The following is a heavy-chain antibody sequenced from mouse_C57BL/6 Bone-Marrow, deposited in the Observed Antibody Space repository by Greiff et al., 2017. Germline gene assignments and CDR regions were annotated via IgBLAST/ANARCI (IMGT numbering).Heavy chain of an antibody. V-gene: IGHV1-39*01. CDR1: GYSFTDYN. CDR3: ARKWTTVVADYAMDY. J-gene: IGHJ4*01. CDR2: INPNYGTT. D-gene: IGHD1-1*01. Sequence: VQLQQSGPELVKPGASVKISCKASGYSFTDYNINWVKQSNGKSLEWIGVINPNYGTTSYNQKFKGKATLTVDQSSSTAYMQLNSLTSEDSAVYYCARKWTTVVADYAMDYWGQGTSVTVSS.